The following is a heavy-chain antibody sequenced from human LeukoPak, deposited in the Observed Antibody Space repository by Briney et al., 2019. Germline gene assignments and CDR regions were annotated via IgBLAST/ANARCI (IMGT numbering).Heavy chain of an antibody. D-gene: IGHD6-13*01. CDR3: ARQGSTLKYYFNYLDV. CDR1: GFSFSTSA. Sequence: GRSLRLSCAASGFSFSTSAMHWVPQAPGKGLEWVAVTTGDGRNTHFKDSVRGRFTMSRDNSKNTLHLQMISLQVEDTAVYFCARQGSTLKYYFNYLDVWGKGTTVTVSS. CDR2: TTGDGRNT. V-gene: IGHV3-30*10. J-gene: IGHJ6*03.